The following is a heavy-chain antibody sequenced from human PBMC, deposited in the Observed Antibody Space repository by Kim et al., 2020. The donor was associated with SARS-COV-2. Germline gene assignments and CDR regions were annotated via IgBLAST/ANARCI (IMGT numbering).Heavy chain of an antibody. J-gene: IGHJ4*02. V-gene: IGHV3-23*01. CDR3: AKGVITSGFDY. CDR1: GFTFSTPP. Sequence: GGSLRLSCVASGFTFSTPPMGWVRQAPGKGLEWVSRISWDGTRTYYADSVKGRVTISSDNSKNMLYLQMNSLRAEDTAVYYCAKGVITSGFDYWGQGTQVTVSS. D-gene: IGHD2-21*01. CDR2: ISWDGTRT.